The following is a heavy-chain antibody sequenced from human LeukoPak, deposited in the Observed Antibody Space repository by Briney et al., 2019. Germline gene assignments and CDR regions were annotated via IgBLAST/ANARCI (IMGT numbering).Heavy chain of an antibody. CDR2: INPNSGGT. J-gene: IGHJ4*02. Sequence: GASVKVSCKASGYTFTGYFMHWVRQAPGQGLEWMGWINPNSGGTSYPQKFQGRVTMTRDTSISTVYMELSSLRSDDTAIYYCARDYEFGTPGTAYEYMDSWGQGTLVTVSS. CDR1: GYTFTGYF. V-gene: IGHV1-2*02. CDR3: ARDYEFGTPGTAYEYMDS. D-gene: IGHD1-1*01.